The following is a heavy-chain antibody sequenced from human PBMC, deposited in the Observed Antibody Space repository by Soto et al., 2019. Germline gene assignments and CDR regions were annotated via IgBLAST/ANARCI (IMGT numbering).Heavy chain of an antibody. CDR3: ARDQNAPSEYSGYDLTYAFDI. J-gene: IGHJ3*02. V-gene: IGHV1-69*13. CDR2: IIPIFGTA. CDR1: GGTFSSYA. Sequence: ASVKVSCKASGGTFSSYAISWVRQAPGQGLEWMGGIIPIFGTANYAQKFQGRVTITADESTSTAYMELSSLRSEDTAVYYCARDQNAPSEYSGYDLTYAFDIWGQGTRVTVSS. D-gene: IGHD5-12*01.